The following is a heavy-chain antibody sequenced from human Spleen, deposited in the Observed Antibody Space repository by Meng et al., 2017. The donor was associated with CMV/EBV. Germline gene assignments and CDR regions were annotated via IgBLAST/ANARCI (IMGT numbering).Heavy chain of an antibody. CDR1: GGSVSSGSYY. CDR3: ARVRVGATNLGDY. CDR2: IYYSGST. D-gene: IGHD1-26*01. Sequence: SETLSLTCTVSGGSVSSGSYYWSWIRQPPGKGLEWIGYIYYSGSTYYNPSLKRRVTRSVDTSRNQFSLKLSSVTAADTAVYYGARVRVGATNLGDYWGQGTPVTVSS. J-gene: IGHJ4*02. V-gene: IGHV4-61*01.